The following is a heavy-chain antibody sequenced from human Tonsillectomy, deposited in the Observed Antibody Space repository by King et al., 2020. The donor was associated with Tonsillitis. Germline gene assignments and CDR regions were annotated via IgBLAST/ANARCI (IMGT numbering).Heavy chain of an antibody. D-gene: IGHD3-22*01. CDR2: IYRGGST. CDR1: GFTVSSNY. V-gene: IGHV3-66*01. CDR3: ARGAPHYYDSRGYFDY. J-gene: IGHJ4*02. Sequence: VQLVESGGGLVQPGGSLRLSCAASGFTVSSNYMSWVRQAPGKGLEWFSGIYRGGSTYYADSVKGRFTISRDNSKNTLYLQMNSLRAEDTAVYYCARGAPHYYDSRGYFDYWGQGTLVTVSS.